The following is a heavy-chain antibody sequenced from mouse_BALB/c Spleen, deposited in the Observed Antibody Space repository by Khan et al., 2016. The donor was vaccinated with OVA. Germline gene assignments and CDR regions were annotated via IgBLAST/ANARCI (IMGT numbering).Heavy chain of an antibody. J-gene: IGHJ3*01. CDR2: ISSGGDYT. D-gene: IGHD4-1*01. CDR3: ASHLTGSFAY. Sequence: EVELVESGGDLVKPGGSLKLSCAASGFTFSSYSMSWVRQTPDKRLVWVASISSGGDYTYYPAIVKGRFTISRDNAKNPLYLEMSSLKSEDTAMYYCASHLTGSFAYWGQGTLVTVSA. CDR1: GFTFSSYS. V-gene: IGHV5-6*01.